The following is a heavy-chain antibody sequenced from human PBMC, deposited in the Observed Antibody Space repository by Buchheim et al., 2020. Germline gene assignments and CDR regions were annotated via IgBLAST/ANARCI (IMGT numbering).Heavy chain of an antibody. V-gene: IGHV3-48*04. CDR1: GLTFGEES. D-gene: IGHD3-3*01. J-gene: IGHJ4*02. CDR3: VRDLSWSFDC. Sequence: EVQLAESGGGLIQPGGSLRLSCSASGLTFGEESMNWVRQAPGKGLEWISRIRSAGGSYADSVKGRFTISSDNAQRSLYLPINSLRIEDTAVHFCVRDLSWSFDCWGQG. CDR2: IRSAGG.